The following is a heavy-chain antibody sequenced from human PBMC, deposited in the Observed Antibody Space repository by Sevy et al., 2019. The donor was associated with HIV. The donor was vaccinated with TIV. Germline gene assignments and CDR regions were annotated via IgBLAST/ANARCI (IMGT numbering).Heavy chain of an antibody. CDR2: IWYDESNK. J-gene: IGHJ6*02. Sequence: GGSLRLSCTASGFTFSSNAMYWVRQAPGKGLEWVAVIWYDESNKYHADSVKGRFTISRDNSKNTLYLQMNSLRAEDTAVYYCARGEATTYYYHYGMDVWGQGTTVTVSS. CDR1: GFTFSSNA. D-gene: IGHD5-12*01. CDR3: ARGEATTYYYHYGMDV. V-gene: IGHV3-33*01.